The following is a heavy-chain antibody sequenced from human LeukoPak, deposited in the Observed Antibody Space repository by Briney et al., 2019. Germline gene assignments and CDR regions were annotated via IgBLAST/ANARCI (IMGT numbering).Heavy chain of an antibody. J-gene: IGHJ6*03. D-gene: IGHD6-19*01. CDR1: GYTFTGYY. CDR3: ARVVAGTVYYYYYYMDV. Sequence: ASVKVSCKASGYTFTGYYMHWVRQAPGQGLEWMGRINPNSGGTNYAQKFQGRVTMTRDTSISTAYMELSRLRSDDTAVYYCARVVAGTVYYYYYYMDVWGKGTTVTVSS. CDR2: INPNSGGT. V-gene: IGHV1-2*06.